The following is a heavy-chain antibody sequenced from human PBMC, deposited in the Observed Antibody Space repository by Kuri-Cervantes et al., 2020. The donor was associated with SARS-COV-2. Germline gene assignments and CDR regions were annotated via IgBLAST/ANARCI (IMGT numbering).Heavy chain of an antibody. D-gene: IGHD1-26*01. CDR1: GYSISSGYY. CDR2: IYHSGST. V-gene: IGHV4-38-2*01. CDR3: ARGIVGATGGYYFDY. Sequence: SETLSLTCAVSGYSISSGYYWGWIRQPPGKGLEWIGSIYHSGSTYYNPSLKSRVTISVDTSKNQFSLKLSSVTAADTTVYYCARGIVGATGGYYFDYWGQGTRGTGSS. J-gene: IGHJ4*02.